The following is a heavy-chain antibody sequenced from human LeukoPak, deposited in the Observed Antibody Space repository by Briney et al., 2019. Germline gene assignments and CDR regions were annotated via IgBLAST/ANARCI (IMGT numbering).Heavy chain of an antibody. CDR3: ARIVYYYGSGSYYDC. CDR1: GFTFTNYN. V-gene: IGHV3-7*01. CDR2: IKQDGSEK. D-gene: IGHD3-10*01. J-gene: IGHJ4*02. Sequence: GGSLRLSCAASGFTFTNYNMSWVRQAPGKGLEWVANIKQDGSEKYYVDSVKGRFTISRDNAKNSLYLQMNSLRAEDTAVYYCARIVYYYGSGSYYDCWGQGTLVTVSS.